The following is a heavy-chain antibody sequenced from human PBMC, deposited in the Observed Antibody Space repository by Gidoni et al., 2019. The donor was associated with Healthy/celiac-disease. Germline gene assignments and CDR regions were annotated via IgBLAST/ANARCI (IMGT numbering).Heavy chain of an antibody. CDR3: ARGWFGELFWFDY. CDR2: IWYDGSNK. V-gene: IGHV3-33*01. CDR1: GFTFSSYG. Sequence: QVQLVESGGGVVQPGRYLRLSCAASGFTFSSYGMNWVRQAPGKGLEWVAVIWYDGSNKYYADSVKGRFTISRDNSKNTLYLQMNSLRAEDTAVYYCARGWFGELFWFDYWGQGTLVTVSS. J-gene: IGHJ4*02. D-gene: IGHD3-10*01.